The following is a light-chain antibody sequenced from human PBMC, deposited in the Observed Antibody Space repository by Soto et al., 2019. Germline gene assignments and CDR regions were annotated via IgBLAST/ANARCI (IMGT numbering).Light chain of an antibody. CDR3: QQYYSTVSFT. CDR1: QSILYSTNNKNY. J-gene: IGKJ3*01. CDR2: WAS. Sequence: DIVMTQSPDSLAVSLGERATIKCKSSQSILYSTNNKNYLAWYQQKPGQPPKLLFYWASTREPGVPDRFSASGSETDFTLTISSLQAEDVAVYYCQQYYSTVSFTFGPGTKVDIK. V-gene: IGKV4-1*01.